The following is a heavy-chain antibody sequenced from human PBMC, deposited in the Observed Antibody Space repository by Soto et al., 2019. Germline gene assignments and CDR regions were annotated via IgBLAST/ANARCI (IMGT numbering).Heavy chain of an antibody. V-gene: IGHV3-15*01. CDR1: GFTFSKAW. CDR3: TTGPTFGGLVPSYYYYGLDV. CDR2: IKSKTDGGTT. J-gene: IGHJ6*02. Sequence: EVQLVESGGGLVKPGGSLRLSCAASGFTFSKAWMSWVRQAPGKGLEWVGRIKSKTDGGTTDYAAPVKGTFSISRDDSKNTVYLQMNSLKTEDTAVYYCTTGPTFGGLVPSYYYYGLDVWGQGTTVTVSS. D-gene: IGHD3-16*01.